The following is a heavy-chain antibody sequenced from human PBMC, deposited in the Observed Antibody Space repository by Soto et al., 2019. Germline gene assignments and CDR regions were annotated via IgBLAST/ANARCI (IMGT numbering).Heavy chain of an antibody. CDR2: INHRGST. CDR1: GGSFSGYY. V-gene: IGHV4-34*01. Sequence: SATLSLTCAVYGGSFSGYYWSWIRQPPGKGLEWIGEINHRGSTNYNPSLKSRVTISVDTSKNQFSLKLSSVTAADTAMYYGGXXXKGIVLMVYATARAAFDIWGKGTMVTVSS. D-gene: IGHD2-8*01. J-gene: IGHJ3*02. CDR3: GXXXKGIVLMVYATARAAFDI.